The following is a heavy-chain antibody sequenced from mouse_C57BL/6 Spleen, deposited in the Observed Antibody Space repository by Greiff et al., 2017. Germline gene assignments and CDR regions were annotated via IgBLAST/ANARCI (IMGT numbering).Heavy chain of an antibody. D-gene: IGHD1-1*01. Sequence: QVQLQQPGAELVKPGASVKLSCKASGYTFTSYWMHWVKQRPGQGLEWIGMIHPNSGSTNYNEKFKSKATLTVDQSSSPAYMQLSSLTSEDSAVYYCARERDYYYGSSYGFAYWGQGTLVTVSA. CDR1: GYTFTSYW. CDR2: IHPNSGST. V-gene: IGHV1-64*01. CDR3: ARERDYYYGSSYGFAY. J-gene: IGHJ3*01.